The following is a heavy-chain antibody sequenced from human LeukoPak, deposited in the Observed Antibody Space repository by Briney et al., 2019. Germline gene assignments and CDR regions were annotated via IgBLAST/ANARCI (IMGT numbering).Heavy chain of an antibody. CDR2: IYYSGST. CDR1: GGSISSYY. D-gene: IGHD2-15*01. Sequence: PSETLSLTCTVPGGSISSYYWSWIWQPPGKGLEWIGCIYYSGSTNYNPSLKSRVTISVDTSKNQFSLKLSSVTAADTAVYYCARLAAGPYYSGMDISGYGTTFTVSS. V-gene: IGHV4-59*08. J-gene: IGHJ6*04. CDR3: ARLAAGPYYSGMDI.